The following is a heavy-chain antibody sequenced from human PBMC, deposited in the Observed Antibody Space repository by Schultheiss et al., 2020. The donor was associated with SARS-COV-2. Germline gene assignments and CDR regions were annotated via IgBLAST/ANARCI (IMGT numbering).Heavy chain of an antibody. V-gene: IGHV3-30*18. J-gene: IGHJ4*02. D-gene: IGHD5-12*01. CDR2: ISYDGSNK. CDR1: GFTFSNAW. Sequence: GGSLRLSCAASGFTFSNAWMNWVRQAPGKGLEWVAVISYDGSNKYYADSVKGRFTISRDNSKNTLYLQMNSLRAEDTAVYYCAKDREGGYEQPFDYWGQGTLVTVSS. CDR3: AKDREGGYEQPFDY.